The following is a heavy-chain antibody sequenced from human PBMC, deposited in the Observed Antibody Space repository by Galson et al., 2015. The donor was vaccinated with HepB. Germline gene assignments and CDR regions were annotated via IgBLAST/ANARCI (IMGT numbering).Heavy chain of an antibody. CDR3: ARRSSSGPLGDAFDI. J-gene: IGHJ3*02. V-gene: IGHV3-30-3*01. CDR2: ISYDGSNK. Sequence: SLRLSCAASGFTFSTYAMRWVRQAPGKGLEWVAVISYDGSNKYYADSVKGRFTISRDNSKNTLYLQMNSLRAEDTAVYYCARRSSSGPLGDAFDIWGQGTMVTVSS. CDR1: GFTFSTYA. D-gene: IGHD3-22*01.